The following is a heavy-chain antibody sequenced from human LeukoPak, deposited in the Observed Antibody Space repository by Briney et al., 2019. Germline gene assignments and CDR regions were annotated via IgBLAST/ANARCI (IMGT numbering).Heavy chain of an antibody. Sequence: PGGSLRLSCAASGFTFSPYDMHWVRQATGKGLEWVSAIGAAGDTFYQGSVRGRFTMSRENAKNSLYLQMNSLTAGDTAVYYCARGADTHFDYWGQGILVTVSS. CDR1: GFTFSPYD. V-gene: IGHV3-13*04. CDR2: IGAAGDT. J-gene: IGHJ4*02. CDR3: ARGADTHFDY. D-gene: IGHD2-15*01.